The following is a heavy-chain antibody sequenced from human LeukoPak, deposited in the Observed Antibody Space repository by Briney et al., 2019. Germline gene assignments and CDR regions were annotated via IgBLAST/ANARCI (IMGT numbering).Heavy chain of an antibody. D-gene: IGHD3-16*01. V-gene: IGHV4-34*01. CDR1: GGSFSGYY. J-gene: IGHJ6*03. Sequence: SETLPLTCAVYGGSFSGYYWSWIRQPPGKGLEWIGSIYHSGSTYYNPSLKSRVTISVDTSKNQFSLKLSSVTAADTAVYYCARVDYVGYYYYYMDVWGKGTTVTVSS. CDR2: IYHSGST. CDR3: ARVDYVGYYYYYMDV.